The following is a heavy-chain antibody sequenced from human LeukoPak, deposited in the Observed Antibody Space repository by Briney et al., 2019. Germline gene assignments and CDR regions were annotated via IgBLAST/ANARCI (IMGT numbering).Heavy chain of an antibody. J-gene: IGHJ4*02. CDR3: ARAGGYSSGRTELFDY. V-gene: IGHV4-59*01. CDR1: GGSISSYY. CDR2: IYYSGST. Sequence: PSETLSLTCTVSGGSISSYYWSWIRQPPGKGLEWIGYIYYSGSTNYNPSLKSRVTISVDTSKNQFSLKLSSVTAADTAVYYCARAGGYSSGRTELFDYWGQGTLVTVSS. D-gene: IGHD5-18*01.